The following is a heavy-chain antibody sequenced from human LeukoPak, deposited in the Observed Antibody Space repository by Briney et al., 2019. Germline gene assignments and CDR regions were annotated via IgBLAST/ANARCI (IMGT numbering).Heavy chain of an antibody. CDR3: ARPFLTGLSYWYFDL. Sequence: ASVKVSCKASGYTFTSYYIHWVRQAPGQGLEWMGWINPNTGGTNYAQKFQDRVTMIRDTSIRTAYMELSRLRSDDTAVYYCARPFLTGLSYWYFDLWGRGTLVTVSS. V-gene: IGHV1-2*02. CDR1: GYTFTSYY. CDR2: INPNTGGT. J-gene: IGHJ2*01. D-gene: IGHD7-27*01.